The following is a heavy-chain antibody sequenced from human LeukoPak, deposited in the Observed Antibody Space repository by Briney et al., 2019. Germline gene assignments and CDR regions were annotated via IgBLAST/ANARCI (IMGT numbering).Heavy chain of an antibody. CDR2: IYYSGSN. CDR1: GGSISSYY. D-gene: IGHD1-26*01. J-gene: IGHJ4*02. Sequence: SETLSLTCTVSGGSISSYYWSWIRQPPGKGLEWIGYIYYSGSNNYNPSLKSRVTISVDTSKNQFSLKLSSVTAADTAVYYCATHGGVGATEEHYWGQGTLVTVSS. CDR3: ATHGGVGATEEHY. V-gene: IGHV4-59*08.